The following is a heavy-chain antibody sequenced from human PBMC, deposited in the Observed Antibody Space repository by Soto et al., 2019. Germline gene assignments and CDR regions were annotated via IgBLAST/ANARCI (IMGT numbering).Heavy chain of an antibody. Sequence: QITLKESGPTLVRPTQTLTLTCTVSGFSLRTDAVGVAWRRQSPGKALEWLGIIYWNGEKRYKSSLQTRLTSTRDTSKNQVVLTMTDMAPLDTATYFCAHRIAAPGRTLDYWGQGVLVTVSS. CDR1: GFSLRTDAVG. CDR3: AHRIAAPGRTLDY. D-gene: IGHD6-13*01. J-gene: IGHJ4*02. V-gene: IGHV2-5*01. CDR2: IYWNGEK.